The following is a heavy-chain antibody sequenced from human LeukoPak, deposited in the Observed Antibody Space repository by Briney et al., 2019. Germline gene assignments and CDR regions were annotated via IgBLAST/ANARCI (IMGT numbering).Heavy chain of an antibody. V-gene: IGHV5-51*01. J-gene: IGHJ4*02. CDR1: GYSFTSYW. D-gene: IGHD2-2*01. Sequence: TGESLKISCKGSGYSFTSYWIGWVRQMPGKGLEWMGIIYPGDSDTRYSPSFQGQVTISADKSISTAYLQWSSLKASDTAMYYCARGGNGYCSSTSCYTFDYWGQGTLVTVSS. CDR2: IYPGDSDT. CDR3: ARGGNGYCSSTSCYTFDY.